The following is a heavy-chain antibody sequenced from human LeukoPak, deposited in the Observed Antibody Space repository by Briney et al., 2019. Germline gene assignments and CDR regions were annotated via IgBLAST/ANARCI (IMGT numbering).Heavy chain of an antibody. CDR3: ARDFGTTGWHTFDY. CDR2: TYYRSKWYN. J-gene: IGHJ4*02. D-gene: IGHD6-19*01. V-gene: IGHV6-1*01. Sequence: SQTLSLACVVSGDSVSSKNGAWNWIRQSPSRGIEWLGRTYYRSKWYNDYAESMEGRMTISQDTSKNQYSLHLNSVTPDDTAVYYCARDFGTTGWHTFDYWGQGTLVTVPS. CDR1: GDSVSSKNGA.